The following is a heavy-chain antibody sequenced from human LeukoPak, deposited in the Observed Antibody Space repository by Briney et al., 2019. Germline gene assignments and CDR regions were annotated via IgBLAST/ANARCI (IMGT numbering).Heavy chain of an antibody. J-gene: IGHJ4*02. CDR2: ISYDGSNK. CDR1: GFTFSSYA. D-gene: IGHD6-13*01. V-gene: IGHV3-30-3*01. CDR3: AKEESQQLGDY. Sequence: PGRSLRLSCAASGFTFSSYAMHWVRQAPGKGLEWVAVISYDGSNKYYADSVKGRFTISRDNSKNTLYLQMNSLRAEDTAVYYCAKEESQQLGDYWGQGTLVTVSS.